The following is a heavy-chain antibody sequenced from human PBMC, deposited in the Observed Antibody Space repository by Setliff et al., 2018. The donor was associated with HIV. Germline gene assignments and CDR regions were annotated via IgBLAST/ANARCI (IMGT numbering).Heavy chain of an antibody. V-gene: IGHV4-4*09. CDR2: IYTSGST. CDR3: ATTTSGVAGSYPAHAFNI. Sequence: SETLSLTCTVSGGSISNYYWSWIRQPPGKGLEWIGYIYTSGSTNYNPSLKSRVTISVDRSKNQFSLKVTSVTAADTAIYYCATTTSGVAGSYPAHAFNIWGQGTMVTVSS. D-gene: IGHD3-10*01. CDR1: GGSISNYY. J-gene: IGHJ3*02.